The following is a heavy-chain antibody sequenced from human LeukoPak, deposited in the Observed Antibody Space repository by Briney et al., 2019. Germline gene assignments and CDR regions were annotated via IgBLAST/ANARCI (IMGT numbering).Heavy chain of an antibody. D-gene: IGHD1-7*01. CDR3: AGGTGTRIHYYYYMDV. CDR1: GGSISSGSYY. CDR2: IYTSGST. J-gene: IGHJ6*03. V-gene: IGHV4-61*02. Sequence: PSETLSLTCTVSGGSISSGSYYWSWIRQPAGKGLEWIGRIYTSGSTNYNPSLKSRVTISVDTSKNQFSLKLSSVTAADTAVYYCAGGTGTRIHYYYYMDVWGKGTTVTVSS.